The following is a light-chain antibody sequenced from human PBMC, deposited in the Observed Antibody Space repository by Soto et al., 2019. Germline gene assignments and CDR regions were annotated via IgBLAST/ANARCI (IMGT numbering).Light chain of an antibody. J-gene: IGLJ1*01. CDR3: GSWDSSLSAYV. CDR2: DDN. V-gene: IGLV1-51*01. Sequence: QSVLTQPPSVSAAPGQKVTISCSGSSSNIGGDSVSWYQQLPGTAPKLLIYDDNKRPSGIPDRFSGSKSGTSATLGITGFQTGDEADYYCGSWDSSLSAYVFGTGTKV. CDR1: SSNIGGDS.